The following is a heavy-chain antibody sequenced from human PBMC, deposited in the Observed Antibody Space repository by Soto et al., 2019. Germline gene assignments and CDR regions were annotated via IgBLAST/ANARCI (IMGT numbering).Heavy chain of an antibody. V-gene: IGHV4-4*07. CDR2: VYSSGTT. CDR1: GGSINSYW. D-gene: IGHD3-22*01. Sequence: PSETLSLTCSVSGGSINSYWWSWIRQPAGKGLEWIGRVYSSGTTDYNPSLNSRATISVDTSKNQFSLNLNSVTAADTAVYYCVRDRGSRGYFDYWGQGNLVTVSS. CDR3: VRDRGSRGYFDY. J-gene: IGHJ4*02.